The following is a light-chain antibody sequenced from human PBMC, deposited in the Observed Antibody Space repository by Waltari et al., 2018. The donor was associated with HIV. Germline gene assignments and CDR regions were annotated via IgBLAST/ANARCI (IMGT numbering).Light chain of an antibody. CDR2: KNN. CDR1: ISNLGSNY. V-gene: IGLV1-47*01. CDR3: AAWDDSLSGYV. J-gene: IGLJ1*01. Sequence: QSVLTQLPSASGTPGPRVTISCSGSISNLGSNYVYWYQQLPGTAPKLLIYKNNQRPSGVPDRFSGSKSGTSASLAISGLRSEDEADYYCAAWDDSLSGYVFGTGTKVTVL.